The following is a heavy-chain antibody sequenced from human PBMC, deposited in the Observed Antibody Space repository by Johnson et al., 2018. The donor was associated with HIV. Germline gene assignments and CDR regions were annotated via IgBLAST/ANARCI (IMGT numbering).Heavy chain of an antibody. V-gene: IGHV3-20*04. Sequence: VQLVESGGGVVRPGGSLRLSCAASGFTFDDYGMSWVRQAPGKWLEWGSGVCWNSGSIGYADCVKGRFTISRANAKNSLYLQMNSLRTEDTALYYCAKDLDYGGNSLPDDAFGIWGQGTMVTVSS. CDR3: AKDLDYGGNSLPDDAFGI. D-gene: IGHD4-23*01. CDR2: VCWNSGSI. CDR1: GFTFDDYG. J-gene: IGHJ3*02.